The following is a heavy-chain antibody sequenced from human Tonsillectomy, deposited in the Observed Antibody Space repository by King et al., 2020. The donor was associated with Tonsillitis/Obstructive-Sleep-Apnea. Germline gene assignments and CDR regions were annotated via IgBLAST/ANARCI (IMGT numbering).Heavy chain of an antibody. Sequence: VQLVESGGGLVQPGRSLRLSCTASGFTFGDYAMSWVRQAPGKGLEWVGFIRSKAYGGTTEYAASVKGRFTISRDDSKSIAYLQMNSLKTEDTAVYYCTRDRRDYYYDSSGYVLDYWGQGTLVTVSS. J-gene: IGHJ4*02. V-gene: IGHV3-49*04. CDR3: TRDRRDYYYDSSGYVLDY. CDR2: IRSKAYGGTT. D-gene: IGHD3-22*01. CDR1: GFTFGDYA.